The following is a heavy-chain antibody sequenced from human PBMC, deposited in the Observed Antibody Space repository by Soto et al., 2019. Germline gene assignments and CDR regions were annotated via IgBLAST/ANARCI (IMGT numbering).Heavy chain of an antibody. CDR1: GGSISSGGYY. CDR2: IYYSGST. D-gene: IGHD3-3*01. Sequence: QVQLQESGPGLVKPSQTLSLTCTVSGGSISSGGYYWSWIRQHPGKGLEWIGYIYYSGSTYYNPSLKGRVTISVDTSKNQFSLKLSSVTAADTAVYYCARGGYTLWSGYPFDYWGQGTLVTVSS. V-gene: IGHV4-31*03. J-gene: IGHJ4*02. CDR3: ARGGYTLWSGYPFDY.